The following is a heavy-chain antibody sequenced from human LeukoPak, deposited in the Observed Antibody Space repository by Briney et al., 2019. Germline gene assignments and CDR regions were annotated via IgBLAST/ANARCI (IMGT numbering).Heavy chain of an antibody. J-gene: IGHJ3*02. D-gene: IGHD6-6*01. V-gene: IGHV4-30-2*01. CDR3: ARTSIAARRANAFDI. Sequence: SETLSLTCAVFGGSISSGGYSWSWIRQPPGKGLEWIGYIYHSGSTYYNPSLKSRVTISVDRSKNQFSLKLSSVTAAYTAVYYCARTSIAARRANAFDIWGQGTMVTVSS. CDR1: GGSISSGGYS. CDR2: IYHSGST.